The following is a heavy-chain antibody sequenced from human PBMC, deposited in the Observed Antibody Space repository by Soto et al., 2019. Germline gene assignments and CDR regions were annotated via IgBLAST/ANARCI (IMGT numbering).Heavy chain of an antibody. V-gene: IGHV3-23*01. CDR1: GFTFSDNA. CDR2: ISDDGDST. D-gene: IGHD2-2*01. CDR3: AKPLSTAVNYGLDV. Sequence: EVQLLESGGGLVQPGGSLRLSCGASGFTFSDNAMTWVRQAPGKGLEWVSSISDDGDSTYYADSVKGRFTISRDNSKSTLFLQMSSLGAEDTAVYYCAKPLSTAVNYGLDVWGQGTSVTVSS. J-gene: IGHJ6*02.